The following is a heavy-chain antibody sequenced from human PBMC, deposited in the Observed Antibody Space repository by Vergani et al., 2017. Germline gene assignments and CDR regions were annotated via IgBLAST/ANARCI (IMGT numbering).Heavy chain of an antibody. CDR3: ASGGHGSENGGALQL. Sequence: EKQLVQSGSETKKPGASLKISCQAFGYIFSNFWIGWVRQRRGRGLEWMGIIHPGDSDDKSNPTFRGQVIFSVDTSVNTAYLQWRSLQAADTATYFCASGGHGSENGGALQLWGQGTNITVSS. D-gene: IGHD3-10*01. CDR2: IHPGDSDD. CDR1: GYIFSNFW. J-gene: IGHJ3*01. V-gene: IGHV5-51*01.